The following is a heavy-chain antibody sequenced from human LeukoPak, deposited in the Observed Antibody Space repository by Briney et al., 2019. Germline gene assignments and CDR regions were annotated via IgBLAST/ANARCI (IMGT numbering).Heavy chain of an antibody. Sequence: GGSLRLSCAASGFTFSDHYMDWVRQAPGKGLEWVSYISSSGSTIYYADSVKGRFTISRDNAKNSLYLQMNSLRAEDTAVYYCARAGYGSGSYYEYYYYYYMDVWGKGTTVTVSS. CDR1: GFTFSDHY. J-gene: IGHJ6*03. CDR2: ISSSGSTI. D-gene: IGHD3-10*01. CDR3: ARAGYGSGSYYEYYYYYYMDV. V-gene: IGHV3-11*01.